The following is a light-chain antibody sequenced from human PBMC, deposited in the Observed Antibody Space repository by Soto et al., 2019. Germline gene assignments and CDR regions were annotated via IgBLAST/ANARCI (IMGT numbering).Light chain of an antibody. J-gene: IGKJ1*01. CDR3: QQSYSTPWT. CDR2: TKS. V-gene: IGKV1-39*01. CDR1: QSISIY. Sequence: DIQMTQSPSSLSASLGDSVTITCRASQSISIYLNWYQLKTGKAPRILIYTKSSLQSGVPYKLSGSASGTDLNLTISSLQPEDFATYYCQQSYSTPWTCGQGTKVDIK.